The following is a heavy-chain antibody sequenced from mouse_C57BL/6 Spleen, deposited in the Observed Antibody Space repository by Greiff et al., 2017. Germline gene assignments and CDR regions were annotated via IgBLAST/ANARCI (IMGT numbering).Heavy chain of an antibody. CDR2: IDPSDSYT. CDR3: AREVTGPEAY. CDR1: GYTFTSYW. V-gene: IGHV1-50*01. Sequence: QVHVKQPGAELVKPGASVKLSCKASGYTFTSYWMQWVKQRPGQGLEWIGEIDPSDSYTTYNQKFKGKATLTVDTSSSTAYMQLSSLTSEDSAVYYCAREVTGPEAYWGQGTLVTVSA. D-gene: IGHD4-1*01. J-gene: IGHJ3*01.